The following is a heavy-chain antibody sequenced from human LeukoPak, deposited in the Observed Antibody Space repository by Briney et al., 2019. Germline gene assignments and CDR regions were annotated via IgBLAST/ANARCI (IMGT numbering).Heavy chain of an antibody. D-gene: IGHD2-8*01. CDR1: GFTFSSYA. V-gene: IGHV3-23*01. J-gene: IGHJ4*02. Sequence: GGSLRLSCAASGFTFSSYAVSWVRQAPGKGLEWVSSISGSGGSTYRADSVKGRFTISRDNSKDTLYLQMNSLRAEDTALYYCAKDRSCTNDICHGDFDYWGQGTLVTVSS. CDR3: AKDRSCTNDICHGDFDY. CDR2: ISGSGGST.